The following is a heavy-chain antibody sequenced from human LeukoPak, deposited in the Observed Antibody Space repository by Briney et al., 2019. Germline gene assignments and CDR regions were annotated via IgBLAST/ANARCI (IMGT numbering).Heavy chain of an antibody. CDR3: ARDPESSAFDL. J-gene: IGHJ4*02. Sequence: GGSLRLSCTASGFTFSTYWMSWLRQTPEKGLEFVANIKQDGSVKNYMDSLKGRSTISRDNARESLYLEISSLRADDTAVYYCARDPESSAFDLWGQGALVTVSS. CDR2: IKQDGSVK. CDR1: GFTFSTYW. V-gene: IGHV3-7*01. D-gene: IGHD5/OR15-5a*01.